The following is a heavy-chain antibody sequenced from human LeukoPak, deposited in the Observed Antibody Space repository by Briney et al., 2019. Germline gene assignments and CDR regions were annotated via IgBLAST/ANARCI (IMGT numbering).Heavy chain of an antibody. Sequence: PSETLSLICTVSGYSISSGYYWGWIRQPPGQGLEWIGSIYYSGSTYYNPSLKSRVTISVDTSKNQFSLKLSSVTAADTAVYYCARASHGWYFDLWGRGTLVTVSS. V-gene: IGHV4-38-2*02. CDR1: GYSISSGYY. J-gene: IGHJ2*01. CDR3: ARASHGWYFDL. CDR2: IYYSGST. D-gene: IGHD6-6*01.